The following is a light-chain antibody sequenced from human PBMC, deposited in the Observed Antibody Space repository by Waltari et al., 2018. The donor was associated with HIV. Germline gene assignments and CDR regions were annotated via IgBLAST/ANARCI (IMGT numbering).Light chain of an antibody. J-gene: IGKJ3*01. V-gene: IGKV1-16*02. Sequence: DIQVPQSPSSLSASVGDRVTITCRASQGVGNSLAWFHQRPGKAPQPLIYAASSLQSGVPTKFSGSGSGTDFTLTISSLQPEDLGTYYCQQYYTYPFTVGPGTKVDIK. CDR3: QQYYTYPFT. CDR1: QGVGNS. CDR2: AAS.